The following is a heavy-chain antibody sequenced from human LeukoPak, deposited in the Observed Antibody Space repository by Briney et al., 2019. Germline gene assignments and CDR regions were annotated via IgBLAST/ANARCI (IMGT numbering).Heavy chain of an antibody. CDR1: GYTSTSYD. D-gene: IGHD6-19*01. Sequence: ASVKVSCKASGYTSTSYDINWVRQATGQGLEWMGWMNPNSGNTGYAQKFQGRVTMTRNTSISTAYMELSSLRSEDTAVYYCASRPRSGYSIDYWGQGTLVTVSS. J-gene: IGHJ4*02. CDR2: MNPNSGNT. CDR3: ASRPRSGYSIDY. V-gene: IGHV1-8*01.